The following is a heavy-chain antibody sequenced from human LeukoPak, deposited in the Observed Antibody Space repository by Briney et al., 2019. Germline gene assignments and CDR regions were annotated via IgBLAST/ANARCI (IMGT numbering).Heavy chain of an antibody. D-gene: IGHD1-26*01. CDR3: ASTSAGGSGAFDI. CDR2: IYSGGST. J-gene: IGHJ3*02. Sequence: GGSLRLSCAASGFTFSNAWMSWVRQAPGKGLEWVSVIYSGGSTYYADSVKGRFTISRDNSKNTLYLQMNSLRAEDTAVYYCASTSAGGSGAFDIWGQGTMVTVSS. CDR1: GFTFSNAW. V-gene: IGHV3-66*01.